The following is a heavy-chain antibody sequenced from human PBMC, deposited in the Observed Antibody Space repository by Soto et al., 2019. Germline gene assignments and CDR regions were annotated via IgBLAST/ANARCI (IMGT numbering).Heavy chain of an antibody. V-gene: IGHV4-34*01. J-gene: IGHJ5*02. CDR1: GGSFSGYY. Sequence: QVQLQQWGAGLLKPSETLSLTCAVYGGSFSGYYWSWIRQPPGKGLEWIGEINHSGSTNYNPSLKSRVTISVDTSKNQLSLKLSSVTAADTAVYYCARGRRYCSSTSCSHLHNWFDPWGQGTLVTVSS. CDR2: INHSGST. CDR3: ARGRRYCSSTSCSHLHNWFDP. D-gene: IGHD2-2*01.